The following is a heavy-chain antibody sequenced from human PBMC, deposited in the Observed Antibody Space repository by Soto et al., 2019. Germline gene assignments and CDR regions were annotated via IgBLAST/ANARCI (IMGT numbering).Heavy chain of an antibody. CDR1: GGSFSGYY. Sequence: SETLSLTCAVYGGSFSGYYWSWIRQPPGKGLEWIGEINHSGSTNYNPSLKSRVNISVDTSKNQFSLKLSSVTAADTVVYYCARGRSVLLWFGEPNYFDYWGQGTLVTVSS. V-gene: IGHV4-34*01. D-gene: IGHD3-10*01. J-gene: IGHJ4*02. CDR3: ARGRSVLLWFGEPNYFDY. CDR2: INHSGST.